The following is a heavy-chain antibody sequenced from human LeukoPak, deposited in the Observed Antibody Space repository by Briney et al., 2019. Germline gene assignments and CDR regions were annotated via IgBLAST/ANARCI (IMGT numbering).Heavy chain of an antibody. V-gene: IGHV4-59*08. CDR2: IYYSGST. J-gene: IGHJ4*02. CDR1: GGSMNSYY. D-gene: IGHD3-9*01. CDR3: ARHVWLQPFDY. Sequence: SETPSLTCSVSGGSMNSYYWSWIRQSPGKGLEWIGYIYYSGSTNYNPSLKSRVTISVDTSKYQFSLKLSSVTAADTAVYYCARHVWLQPFDYWGQGTLVTVSS.